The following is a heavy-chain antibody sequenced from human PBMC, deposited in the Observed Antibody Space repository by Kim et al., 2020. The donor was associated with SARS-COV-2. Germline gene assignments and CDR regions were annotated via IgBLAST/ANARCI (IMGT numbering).Heavy chain of an antibody. CDR2: ICSGGST. CDR1: GFTVGSKY. D-gene: IGHD6-19*01. V-gene: IGHV3-53*01. J-gene: IGHJ4*02. CDR3: ARLGSGPH. Sequence: GGSLRHSCAASGFTVGSKYMSWDRQAPGKGLEWVSDICSGGSTYYADSVKGRFTISRDISKNTLYLQMNSLSADDTAVYFCARLGSGPHWGQGSLVPVSS.